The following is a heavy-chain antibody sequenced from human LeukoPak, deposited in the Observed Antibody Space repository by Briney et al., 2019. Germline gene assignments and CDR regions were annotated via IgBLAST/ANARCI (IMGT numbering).Heavy chain of an antibody. CDR3: AKAGASGSYGLQYYYYMDV. D-gene: IGHD3-10*01. CDR2: ISGSGGST. V-gene: IGHV3-23*01. J-gene: IGHJ6*03. CDR1: GFTFSSYA. Sequence: PGGSLRLSCAASGFTFSSYAMSWVRQAPGKGLEWVSAISGSGGSTDYADSVKGRFTISRDNSKNTLYLQMNSLRAEDTALYYCAKAGASGSYGLQYYYYMDVWGKGTTVTVSS.